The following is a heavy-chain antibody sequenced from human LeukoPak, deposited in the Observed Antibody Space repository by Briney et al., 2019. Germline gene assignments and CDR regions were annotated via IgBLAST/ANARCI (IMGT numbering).Heavy chain of an antibody. CDR1: GFTFSSYD. J-gene: IGHJ4*02. CDR2: ISGSGGST. V-gene: IGHV3-23*01. Sequence: GGSLRLSCAASGFTFSSYDMSWVRQAPGKGLEWVPAISGSGGSTYYADSVKGRFTISRDNSKNTLYLQMNSLRAEDTAVYYCAKDHAATHYYFDYWGQGTLVTVSS. CDR3: AKDHAATHYYFDY. D-gene: IGHD6-13*01.